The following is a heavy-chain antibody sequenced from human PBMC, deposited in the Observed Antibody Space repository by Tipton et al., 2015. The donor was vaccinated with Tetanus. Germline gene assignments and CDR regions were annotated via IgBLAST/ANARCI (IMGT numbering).Heavy chain of an antibody. CDR2: SWYDGTDK. J-gene: IGHJ4*02. D-gene: IGHD2-15*01. Sequence: SLRLSCAASGFIFSSYGIHWVRQAPGKGLEWVAVSWYDGTDKYYADSVKGQFTISRDNSKNALYLQMNSLRAEDTALYYCAREADGSGGSCFPGDFETGGQGTRVPVSP. CDR3: AREADGSGGSCFPGDFET. V-gene: IGHV3-33*01. CDR1: GFIFSSYG.